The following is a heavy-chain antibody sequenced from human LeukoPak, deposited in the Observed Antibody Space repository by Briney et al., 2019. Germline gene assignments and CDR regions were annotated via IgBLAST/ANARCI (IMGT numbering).Heavy chain of an antibody. CDR1: GFTFSSYG. J-gene: IGHJ4*02. CDR3: AKDRERYCSSTSCPPNY. Sequence: PGGSLRLSCAASGFTFSSYGMHWVRQAPGKGLEWVAVISYDGSNKYYADSVKGRFTISRDNSKNTLYLQMNSLRAEDTAVYYCAKDRERYCSSTSCPPNYWGQGTLVTVSS. V-gene: IGHV3-30*18. D-gene: IGHD2-2*01. CDR2: ISYDGSNK.